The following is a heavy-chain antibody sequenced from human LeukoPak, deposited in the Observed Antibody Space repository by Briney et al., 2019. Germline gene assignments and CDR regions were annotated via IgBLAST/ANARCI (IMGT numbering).Heavy chain of an antibody. CDR2: ISSSGSTI. Sequence: PGGSLRLFCAASGFTFSSYEMNWARQAPGKGLEWVSYISSSGSTIYYADSVKGRFTISRDNAKNSLYLQMNSLRAEDTAVYYCARDGWAAIRHYYYYMDVWGKGTTVTVSS. J-gene: IGHJ6*03. CDR3: ARDGWAAIRHYYYYMDV. CDR1: GFTFSSYE. D-gene: IGHD2-2*02. V-gene: IGHV3-48*03.